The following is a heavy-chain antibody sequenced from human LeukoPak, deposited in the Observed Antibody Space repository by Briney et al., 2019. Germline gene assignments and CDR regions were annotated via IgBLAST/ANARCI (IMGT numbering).Heavy chain of an antibody. D-gene: IGHD4-23*01. Sequence: QAGGSLRLSCAASGFTFTSHRMNWVRQAPGKGLEWVSYISSSSRTIYYADSVKGRFTISRDNAKNSLYLQMNSLRAEDTAVYYCARSSSELGGFAPWELMPPFDFWGQGTLVTVSS. J-gene: IGHJ4*02. CDR1: GFTFTSHR. CDR3: ARSSSELGGFAPWELMPPFDF. CDR2: ISSSSRTI. V-gene: IGHV3-48*01.